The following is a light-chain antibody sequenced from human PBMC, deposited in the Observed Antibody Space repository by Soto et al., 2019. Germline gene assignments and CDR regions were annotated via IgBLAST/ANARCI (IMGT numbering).Light chain of an antibody. J-gene: IGKJ1*01. CDR3: QQRSNWLTWT. CDR1: QSVSSY. CDR2: DAS. Sequence: EIVLTKSPATLSLSPGERATLSCRASQSVSSYLAWYQQKPGQAPRLLIYDASNRATGIPARFSGSGYGTDFTLTISSLEPEDFAVYYCQQRSNWLTWTFGQGTKVEIK. V-gene: IGKV3-11*01.